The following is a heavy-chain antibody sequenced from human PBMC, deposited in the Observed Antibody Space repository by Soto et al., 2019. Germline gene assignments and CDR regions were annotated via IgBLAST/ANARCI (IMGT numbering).Heavy chain of an antibody. V-gene: IGHV3-23*01. J-gene: IGHJ4*02. CDR1: GFTSSRYA. D-gene: IGHD3-22*01. CDR3: AKDPNYYDSSGYYPVDY. CDR2: ISGSGGST. Sequence: QPGGSLRLSCAASGFTSSRYAMSWVRQAPGKGLEWVSAISGSGGSTYYADSVKGRFTISRDNSKNTLYLQMNSLRAEDTAVYYCAKDPNYYDSSGYYPVDYWGQGTLVT.